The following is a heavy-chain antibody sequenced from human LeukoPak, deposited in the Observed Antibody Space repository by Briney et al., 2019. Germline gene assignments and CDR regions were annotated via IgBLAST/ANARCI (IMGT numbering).Heavy chain of an antibody. CDR2: ISGDTT. V-gene: IGHV3-23*01. D-gene: IGHD6-19*01. CDR3: AKDLSGSGWASHY. CDR1: GFSFSSSA. Sequence: GGSLRLSCAASGFSFSSSAMNWVRQPPGEGLGWVSSISGDTTYYADSVKARFTISRDNSKNTLYLQMNSLRAEDTALYYCAKDLSGSGWASHYWGQGTLVTVSS. J-gene: IGHJ4*02.